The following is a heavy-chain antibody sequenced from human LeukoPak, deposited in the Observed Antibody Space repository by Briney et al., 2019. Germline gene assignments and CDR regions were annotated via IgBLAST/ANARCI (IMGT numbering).Heavy chain of an antibody. D-gene: IGHD1-26*01. CDR3: ARLLWSASYNAFDI. CDR1: GYTFTGYY. J-gene: IGHJ3*02. Sequence: ASVKVSCKASGYTFTGYYMHWVRQAPGQGLEWMGWINPNSGGTNYAQKFQGRVTMTRDTSISTAYMELSRLRSDDTAVYYCARLLWSASYNAFDIWGQGTMVTVSS. V-gene: IGHV1-2*02. CDR2: INPNSGGT.